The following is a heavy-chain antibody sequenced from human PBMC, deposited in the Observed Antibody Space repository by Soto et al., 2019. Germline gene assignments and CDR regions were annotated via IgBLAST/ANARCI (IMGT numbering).Heavy chain of an antibody. CDR1: GFTFIRSA. CDR3: ATGSDNNGRSPWRGGMNV. J-gene: IGHJ6*02. CDR2: ILVGSGNT. V-gene: IGHV1-58*01. Sequence: SVKVSCKASGFTFIRSAVQWVRQARGQRPEWIGWILVGSGNTNYAQKFQERVTITRDMSTSTAYMELSSLRSEDTAVYYCATGSDNNGRSPWRGGMNVWGQGTTVTVSS. D-gene: IGHD2-8*01.